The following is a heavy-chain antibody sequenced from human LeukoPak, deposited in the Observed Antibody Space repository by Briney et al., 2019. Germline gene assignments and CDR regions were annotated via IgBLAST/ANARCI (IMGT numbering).Heavy chain of an antibody. D-gene: IGHD2-15*01. CDR2: IYESGTT. CDR3: ARGAWATRLGS. V-gene: IGHV4-34*01. Sequence: SKTLSLTCAVYGESLNSYYWSWVRQPPGEGLEWIGEIYESGTTEYNPSLKSRVTISMVPSKQQFSLSLSSVTAADTAVYYCARGAWATRLGSWGLGTPVIVSS. CDR1: GESLNSYY. J-gene: IGHJ4*02.